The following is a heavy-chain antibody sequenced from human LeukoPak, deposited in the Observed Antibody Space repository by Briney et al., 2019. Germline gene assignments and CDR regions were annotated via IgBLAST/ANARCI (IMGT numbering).Heavy chain of an antibody. CDR3: AKDWGYCSSTSCHGGYFDY. CDR1: RFTFDDYA. Sequence: GGSLRLSCAASRFTFDDYAMHWVRQAPGKGLEWVSGISWNSGSIGYADSVKGRFTISRDNAKNSLYLQMNSLRAEDTALYYCAKDWGYCSSTSCHGGYFDYWGQGTLVTVSS. CDR2: ISWNSGSI. V-gene: IGHV3-9*01. D-gene: IGHD2-2*01. J-gene: IGHJ4*02.